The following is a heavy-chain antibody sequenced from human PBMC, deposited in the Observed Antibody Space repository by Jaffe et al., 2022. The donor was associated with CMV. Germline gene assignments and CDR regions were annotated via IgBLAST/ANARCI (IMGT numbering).Heavy chain of an antibody. CDR2: ISNKANSYTT. D-gene: IGHD5-18*01. J-gene: IGHJ3*02. CDR1: GLTFTEHY. V-gene: IGHV3-72*01. CDR3: SRGYSSVQYYALDI. Sequence: EAQLVESGGGLVQPGGSLRLSCAASGLTFTEHYMDWVRQAPGKGLEWVGRISNKANSYTTEYAASVKGRFSISRDDSKKSLYLQMNSLKAEDTAVYHCSRGYSSVQYYALDIWGQGTMVTVSS.